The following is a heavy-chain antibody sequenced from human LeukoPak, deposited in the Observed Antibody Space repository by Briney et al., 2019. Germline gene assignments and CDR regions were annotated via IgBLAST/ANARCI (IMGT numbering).Heavy chain of an antibody. D-gene: IGHD3-16*01. V-gene: IGHV4-39*07. CDR1: GVSVSDTDYY. J-gene: IGHJ4*02. Sequence: SETLSLTCIVSGVSVSDTDYYWGWVRQPPGKTLEWIGSMHFSGSPFYSPSLESRFSMSVDTSKNHSSLHLRSVTAADTAVYYCARDEGGAKGRPFDYWGRGILVTVSS. CDR3: ARDEGGAKGRPFDY. CDR2: MHFSGSP.